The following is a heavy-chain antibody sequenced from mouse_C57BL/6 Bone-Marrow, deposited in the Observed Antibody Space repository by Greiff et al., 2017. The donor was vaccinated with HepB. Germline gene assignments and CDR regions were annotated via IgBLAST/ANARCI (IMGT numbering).Heavy chain of an antibody. J-gene: IGHJ1*03. CDR1: GYTFTSYW. Sequence: QVHVKQPGAELVKPGASVKMSCKASGYTFTSYWITWVKQRPGQGLEWIGDIYPGSGSTNYNEKFKSKATLTVDTSSSTAYMQLSSLTSEDSAVYYCALITTVVPWYFDVWGTGTTVTVSS. CDR3: ALITTVVPWYFDV. D-gene: IGHD1-1*01. CDR2: IYPGSGST. V-gene: IGHV1-55*01.